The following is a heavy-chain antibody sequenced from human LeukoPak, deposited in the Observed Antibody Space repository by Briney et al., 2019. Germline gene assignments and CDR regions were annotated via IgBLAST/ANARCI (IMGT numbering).Heavy chain of an antibody. CDR2: INAGNGNT. J-gene: IGHJ6*02. D-gene: IGHD3-10*01. Sequence: ASVKVSCKASGYTFTSYAMHWVRQAPGQRLEWMGWINAGNGNTKYSQKFQGRVTITGDTSASTAYMELSSLRSEDTAVYYCARDKYYYGSGTLDVWGQGTTVTVSS. V-gene: IGHV1-3*01. CDR3: ARDKYYYGSGTLDV. CDR1: GYTFTSYA.